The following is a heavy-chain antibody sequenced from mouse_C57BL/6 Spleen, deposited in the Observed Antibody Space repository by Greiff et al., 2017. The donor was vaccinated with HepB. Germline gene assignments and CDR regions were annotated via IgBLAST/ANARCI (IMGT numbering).Heavy chain of an antibody. D-gene: IGHD2-14*01. CDR1: GFNIKNTY. CDR2: IDPANGNT. Sequence: EVQLQQSVAELVRPGASVKLSCTASGFNIKNTYMHWVKQRPEQGLEWIGRIDPANGNTKYAPKFQGKATITADSSSTTAYLQLSSRTSEDTAIEYGARAGGMGTTGYYFDDWGKGTTLTVSS. V-gene: IGHV14-3*01. CDR3: ARAGGMGTTGYYFDD. J-gene: IGHJ2*01.